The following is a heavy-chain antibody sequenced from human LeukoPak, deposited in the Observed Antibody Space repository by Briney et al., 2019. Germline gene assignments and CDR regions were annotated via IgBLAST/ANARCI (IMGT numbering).Heavy chain of an antibody. CDR1: GFILSNYW. CDR2: INQDGSAK. D-gene: IGHD3-3*01. Sequence: GSLRLSCAASGFILSNYWMTWVRQAPGKGLEWVANINQDGSAKHYVDSVKGRFTISRDIAKNSLYLQMNSLGAEDTAMYYCATGIFGVDYWGQGTLVTVSS. CDR3: ATGIFGVDY. J-gene: IGHJ4*02. V-gene: IGHV3-7*01.